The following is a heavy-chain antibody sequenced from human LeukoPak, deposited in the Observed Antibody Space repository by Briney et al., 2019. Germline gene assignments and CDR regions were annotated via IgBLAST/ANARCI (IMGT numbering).Heavy chain of an antibody. CDR1: GFTFSSYE. V-gene: IGHV3-48*03. CDR2: ISSSGSTI. Sequence: GGSLRLSCAASGFTFSSYEMNWVRQAPGKGLEWVSYISSSGSTIYYADSVKGRFTISRDNAKKSLLLQMNSLRAEDTAVYYCARDLLGYNYYYMDVWGKGTTVTVSS. J-gene: IGHJ6*03. D-gene: IGHD3-16*02. CDR3: ARDLLGYNYYYMDV.